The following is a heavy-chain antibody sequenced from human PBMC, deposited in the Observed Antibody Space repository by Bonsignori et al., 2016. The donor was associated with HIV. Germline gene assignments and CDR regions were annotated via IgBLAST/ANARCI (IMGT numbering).Heavy chain of an antibody. D-gene: IGHD1-26*01. V-gene: IGHV1-18*01. CDR2: ISAYNGNT. CDR3: ARGGKELLGTTRTSYYYYYYMDV. Sequence: WVRQAPGQGLEWMGWISAYNGNTNYAQKLQGRVTMTTDTSTSTAYMELRSLRSDDTAVYYCARGGKELLGTTRTSYYYYYYMDVWGKGTTVTVSS. J-gene: IGHJ6*03.